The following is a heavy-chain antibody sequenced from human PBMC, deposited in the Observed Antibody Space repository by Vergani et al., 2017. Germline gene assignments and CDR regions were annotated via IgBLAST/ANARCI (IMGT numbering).Heavy chain of an antibody. D-gene: IGHD3-10*01. V-gene: IGHV3-23*03. CDR1: GFTFSSYA. J-gene: IGHJ6*03. CDR2: IYSGGSST. Sequence: EVQLLESGGGLVQPGGSLRLSCAASGFTFSSYAMSWVRQAPGKGLEWVSVIYSGGSSTYYADSVKGRFTISRDNSKSTLYLQMNSLRAEDTAVYYCAKDSGSFTYYYMDVWGKGTTVTVSS. CDR3: AKDSGSFTYYYMDV.